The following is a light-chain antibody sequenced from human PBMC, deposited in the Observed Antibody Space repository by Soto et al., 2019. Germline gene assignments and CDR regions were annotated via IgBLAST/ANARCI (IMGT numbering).Light chain of an antibody. J-gene: IGKJ2*01. CDR2: GAS. CDR1: QSVSSNY. Sequence: EIVLTQSPGTLSLSPGERATLSCRASQSVSSNYLAWYQPKPGQAPRLRIYGASTRATGIPDRFSGSGSGTDFTLTISRLEPEDFAVYYCQLYDNSLYTFGQGTNLDIK. CDR3: QLYDNSLYT. V-gene: IGKV3-20*01.